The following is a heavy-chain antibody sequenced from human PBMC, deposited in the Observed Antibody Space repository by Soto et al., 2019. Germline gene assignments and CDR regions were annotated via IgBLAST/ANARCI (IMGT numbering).Heavy chain of an antibody. CDR3: ARDGYCGGVCYLNGMDV. CDR2: ISGSGGST. D-gene: IGHD2-21*02. V-gene: IGHV3-23*01. Sequence: EVQLLESGGGLVQPGGSLRLSCAASGFTFSSYAMSWVRQAPGKGLEWVSAISGSGGSTYYADSVKGRFTISRDNSTKTLSLQMNSLRAEDTAVYYCARDGYCGGVCYLNGMDVWGQGTTVTVSS. CDR1: GFTFSSYA. J-gene: IGHJ6*02.